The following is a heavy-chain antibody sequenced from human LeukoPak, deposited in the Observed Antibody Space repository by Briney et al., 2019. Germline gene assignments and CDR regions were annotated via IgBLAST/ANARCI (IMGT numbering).Heavy chain of an antibody. CDR2: IKQDGSEK. V-gene: IGHV3-7*01. D-gene: IGHD6-13*01. Sequence: GGSLRLSCAASGFTFSSYWMSWVRQGPGKGLEWVANIKQDGSEKYNVDSVKGRFTISRDKAKNSLYLQMNSLRVEDTAVYYCARAISHSSSWYSVAGYYFDCWGQGTLVTVSS. J-gene: IGHJ4*02. CDR3: ARAISHSSSWYSVAGYYFDC. CDR1: GFTFSSYW.